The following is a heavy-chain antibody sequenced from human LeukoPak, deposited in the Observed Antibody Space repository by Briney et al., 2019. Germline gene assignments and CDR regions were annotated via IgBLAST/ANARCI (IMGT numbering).Heavy chain of an antibody. CDR1: GFTITTYA. CDR3: ARAQGALDY. J-gene: IGHJ4*02. Sequence: GGSLRLSCAASGFTITTYAVNWVRQAPGKGLEWVSGIGGGGTEYYADSVKGRFIISSDSSQNLVQLQMNSLTVEDTAVYYCARAQGALDYWGQGTLVTVSS. CDR2: IGGGGTE. D-gene: IGHD1-26*01. V-gene: IGHV3-23*01.